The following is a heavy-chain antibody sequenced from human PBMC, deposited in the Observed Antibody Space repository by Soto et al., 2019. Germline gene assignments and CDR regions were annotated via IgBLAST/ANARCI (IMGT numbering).Heavy chain of an antibody. J-gene: IGHJ3*02. CDR3: ARGGSNDWQVAFDI. CDR1: GGSFSTYY. CDR2: INHSGSN. Sequence: PSETLSLTCVVSGGSFSTYYYNWIRQSPGKGLEWIGEINHSGSNNYSPSLKSRVPMSLDTSKNQFSLKRTSVTAADTAVYYCARGGSNDWQVAFDIWGQGTMVTVSS. D-gene: IGHD3-9*01. V-gene: IGHV4-34*01.